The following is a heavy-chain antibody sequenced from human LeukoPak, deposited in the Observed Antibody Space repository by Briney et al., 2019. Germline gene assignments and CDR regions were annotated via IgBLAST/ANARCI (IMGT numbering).Heavy chain of an antibody. Sequence: PETLCLPCTVSGGSISTYYWTWIRQPPGKGLECIGYISYSGTTNYNPSLKSRIIISVDTSKNQFSLKLNSVTAADTAVYYCARSAVFGVATYYMDVWGKGTTVTVSS. CDR1: GGSISTYY. D-gene: IGHD3-3*01. CDR2: ISYSGTT. J-gene: IGHJ6*03. V-gene: IGHV4-59*01. CDR3: ARSAVFGVATYYMDV.